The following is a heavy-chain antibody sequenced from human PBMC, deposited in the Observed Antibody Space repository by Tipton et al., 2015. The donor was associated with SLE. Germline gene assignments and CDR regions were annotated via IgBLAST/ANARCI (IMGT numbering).Heavy chain of an antibody. CDR1: GGFLSSYY. V-gene: IGHV4-59*12. Sequence: TLSLTCTVSGGFLSSYYWSWIRQPPGKGLEWIGYIYNSGSTDYNPSLKSRVTISVDTSKNQFSLSLSSVTAADTAVYYCARDETRGHYYMDVWGKGTTVTVSS. J-gene: IGHJ6*03. D-gene: IGHD4-11*01. CDR3: ARDETRGHYYMDV. CDR2: IYNSGST.